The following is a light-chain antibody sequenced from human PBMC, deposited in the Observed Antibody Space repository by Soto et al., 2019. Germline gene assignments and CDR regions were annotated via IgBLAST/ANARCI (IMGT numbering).Light chain of an antibody. CDR3: QHYGRSPS. V-gene: IGKV3-20*01. Sequence: ETTWTQSQDTLYLSPGEGATLSCRASQIIGSAYLAWYQHKPGQAPRLLIFGASTRATGTPHRFSGSGSGTDFTLTISALESEDVGVYYCQHYGRSPSFGRGTKVEIK. CDR2: GAS. J-gene: IGKJ1*01. CDR1: QIIGSAY.